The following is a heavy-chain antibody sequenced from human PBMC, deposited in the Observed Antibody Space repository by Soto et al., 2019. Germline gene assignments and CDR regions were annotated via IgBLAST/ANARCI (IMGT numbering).Heavy chain of an antibody. V-gene: IGHV3-23*01. CDR1: GFTFSSYS. D-gene: IGHD3-10*01. CDR3: AKKANSGPGSQYFDN. Sequence: PWGSLLVSCAASGFTFSSYSMNWVRQAPGKGLDLVSGSRTGGDDATTYYADSVKGRFTISRDNSKNMLFLQMNSLRAEDTAIYYCAKKANSGPGSQYFDNWGQGTMVTVSS. CDR2: SRTGGDDATT. J-gene: IGHJ4*02.